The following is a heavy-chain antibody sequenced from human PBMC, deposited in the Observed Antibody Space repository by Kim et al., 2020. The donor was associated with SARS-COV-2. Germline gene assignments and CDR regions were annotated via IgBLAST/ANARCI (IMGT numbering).Heavy chain of an antibody. CDR1: GFTFNTYG. V-gene: IGHV3-30*18. Sequence: GGSLRLSCAASGFTFNTYGMHWVRQAPGKGLEWVAVISYDGSNKYYADSVKGRFTISRDNSKNTLYLQMNSLRAEDTAVYLCAKDTRTIELWSDGGMDVWGQGTTITVSS. J-gene: IGHJ6*02. CDR2: ISYDGSNK. CDR3: AKDTRTIELWSDGGMDV. D-gene: IGHD5-18*01.